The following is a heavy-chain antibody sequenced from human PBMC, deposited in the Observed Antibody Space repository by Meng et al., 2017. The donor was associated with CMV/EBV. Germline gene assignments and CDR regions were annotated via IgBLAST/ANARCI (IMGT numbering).Heavy chain of an antibody. CDR2: INHSGST. CDR3: ARGPDPKPTTVTTSEYYFDY. CDR1: GGSFSGYY. V-gene: IGHV4-34*01. D-gene: IGHD4-11*01. J-gene: IGHJ4*02. Sequence: GSLRLSCAVYGGSFSGYYWSWIRQPPGKGLEWIGEINHSGSTNYNPSLKSRVTISVDTSKNQFSLKLSSVTAADTAVYYCARGPDPKPTTVTTSEYYFDYWGQGTLVTVSS.